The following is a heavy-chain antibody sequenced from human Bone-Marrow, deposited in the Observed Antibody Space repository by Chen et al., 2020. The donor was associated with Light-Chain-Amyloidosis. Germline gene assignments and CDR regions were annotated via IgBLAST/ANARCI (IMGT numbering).Heavy chain of an antibody. J-gene: IGHJ4*02. D-gene: IGHD3-22*01. Sequence: QVQLVQSGAEVKRPGASVKVSCKVSGDSPTDVATHWVRQAPGKGLEWVGGFDPEDEEMMYGQKFQGRVRMIEDTSTETAYMELTSLTSEDTAIYYCATDVDVGDYYETGFNYWGQGTLVTVSS. CDR1: GDSPTDVA. CDR3: ATDVDVGDYYETGFNY. V-gene: IGHV1-24*01. CDR2: FDPEDEEM.